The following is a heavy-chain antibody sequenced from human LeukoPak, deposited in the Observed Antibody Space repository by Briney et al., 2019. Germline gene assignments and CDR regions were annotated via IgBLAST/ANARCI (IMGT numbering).Heavy chain of an antibody. CDR2: IYYSGST. Sequence: SETLSLTCAVYGGSFSGYYWSWIRQPPGKGLEWIGSIYYSGSTYYNPSLKSRVTISVDTSKNQFSLKLSSVTAADTAVYYCARRSWLELQGIDYWGQGTLVTVSS. CDR1: GGSFSGYY. J-gene: IGHJ4*02. CDR3: ARRSWLELQGIDY. V-gene: IGHV4-34*01. D-gene: IGHD1-7*01.